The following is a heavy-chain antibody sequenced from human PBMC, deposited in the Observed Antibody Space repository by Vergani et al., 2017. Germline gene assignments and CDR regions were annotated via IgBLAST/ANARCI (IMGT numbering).Heavy chain of an antibody. J-gene: IGHJ5*02. V-gene: IGHV4-61*02. Sequence: QVQLQESGPGLVKPSQTLSLTCTVSGGSISSGSYYWSWIRQPAGKGLEWIGRIYTSGSTNYNPSLKSRVTISVDTSKNQFSLKLSSVTAADTAVYYCARGLANWFDPWGQGTLVTVSS. CDR3: ARGLANWFDP. D-gene: IGHD3-3*02. CDR2: IYTSGST. CDR1: GGSISSGSYY.